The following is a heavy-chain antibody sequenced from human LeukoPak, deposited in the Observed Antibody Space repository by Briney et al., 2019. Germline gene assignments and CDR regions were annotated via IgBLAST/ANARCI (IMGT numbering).Heavy chain of an antibody. J-gene: IGHJ5*02. D-gene: IGHD6-13*01. CDR2: FDPEDGET. CDR3: ARGEGGEYSSSWYGNWFDP. V-gene: IGHV1-24*01. Sequence: ASVKVSCKVSGYTLTELSMHWVRQAPGKGLEWMGGFDPEDGETIYAQKFQGRVTMTEDTSTDTAYMELNSLTYEDTAVYYCARGEGGEYSSSWYGNWFDPWGQGTLVTVSS. CDR1: GYTLTELS.